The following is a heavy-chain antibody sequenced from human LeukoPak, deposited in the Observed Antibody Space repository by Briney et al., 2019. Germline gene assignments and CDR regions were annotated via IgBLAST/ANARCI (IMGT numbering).Heavy chain of an antibody. CDR1: GFTFSSYE. V-gene: IGHV3-48*03. Sequence: PGGSQRLSCAASGFTFSSYEMNWVRQAPGKGLEWVSYISSSGSTIYYADSVKGRFTISRDNAKNSLYLQMNSLRAEDTAVYYCARGDSSGYYVPVDYWGQGTLVTVSS. J-gene: IGHJ4*02. CDR2: ISSSGSTI. CDR3: ARGDSSGYYVPVDY. D-gene: IGHD3-22*01.